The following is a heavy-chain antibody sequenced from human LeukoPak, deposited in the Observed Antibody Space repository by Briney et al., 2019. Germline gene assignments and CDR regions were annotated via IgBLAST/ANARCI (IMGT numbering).Heavy chain of an antibody. CDR3: ARLEYSSSSASQDDY. CDR2: IYYSGST. V-gene: IGHV4-34*01. CDR1: GGSFSGYY. Sequence: SETLSLTCAVYGGSFSGYYWSWIRQPPGKGLEWIGSIYYSGSTYYNPSLKSRVTISVDTSKNQFSLKLSSVTAADTAVYYCARLEYSSSSASQDDYWGQGTLVTVSS. J-gene: IGHJ4*02. D-gene: IGHD6-6*01.